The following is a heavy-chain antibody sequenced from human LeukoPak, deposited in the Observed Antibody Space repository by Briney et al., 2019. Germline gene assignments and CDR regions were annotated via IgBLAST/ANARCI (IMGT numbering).Heavy chain of an antibody. J-gene: IGHJ4*02. V-gene: IGHV4-39*07. CDR3: ARDRYGTFDY. CDR1: GGSISSSSYY. D-gene: IGHD1-14*01. Sequence: SETLSLTCTVSGGSISSSSYYWGWIRQPPGTGLEWIGSIYYSGSTYYNPSLKSRVTISVDTSKNQFSLKLSSVTAADTAVYYCARDRYGTFDYWGQGTLVTVSS. CDR2: IYYSGST.